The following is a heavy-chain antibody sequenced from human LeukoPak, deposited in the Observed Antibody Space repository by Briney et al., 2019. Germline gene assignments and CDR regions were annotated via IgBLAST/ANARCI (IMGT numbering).Heavy chain of an antibody. Sequence: GGSLRLSCAASGFTFSSHWMAWVRQAPGKGLEWVGNANPDGTNKWYADSVKGRFSISRDNTKNFLSLQLSSLRVEDTAVYYCMGTNKWGQGTLVTVSS. CDR2: ANPDGTNK. D-gene: IGHD1-14*01. J-gene: IGHJ4*02. CDR3: MGTNK. CDR1: GFTFSSHW. V-gene: IGHV3-7*01.